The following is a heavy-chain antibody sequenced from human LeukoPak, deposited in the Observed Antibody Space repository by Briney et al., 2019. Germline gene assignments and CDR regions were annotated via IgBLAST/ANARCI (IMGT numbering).Heavy chain of an antibody. CDR1: GGPISSYY. Sequence: SETLSLTCTVSGGPISSYYWSWIRQPPGKGLEWIGYIYCSGSTNYNPSLKSRVTISVDTSKNQFSLKLSSVTAADTAVYCCARHHIAAALNWFDPWGQGTLVTVSS. CDR3: ARHHIAAALNWFDP. CDR2: IYCSGST. J-gene: IGHJ5*02. V-gene: IGHV4-59*08. D-gene: IGHD6-13*01.